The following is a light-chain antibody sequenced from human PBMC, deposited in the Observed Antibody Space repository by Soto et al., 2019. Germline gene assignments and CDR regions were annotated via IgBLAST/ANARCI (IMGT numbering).Light chain of an antibody. J-gene: IGKJ4*01. CDR3: QLYNNWPFT. CDR1: QSVTSN. CDR2: GAS. V-gene: IGKV3-15*01. Sequence: EIVMTQSPDTLSVSPGERATLSCRASQSVTSNLAWYQRKPGQAPMLLIYGASTRATGIPARFSGSGSGTEFTLTISGLQSEDFAVYYCQLYNNWPFTFGGGTKVEIK.